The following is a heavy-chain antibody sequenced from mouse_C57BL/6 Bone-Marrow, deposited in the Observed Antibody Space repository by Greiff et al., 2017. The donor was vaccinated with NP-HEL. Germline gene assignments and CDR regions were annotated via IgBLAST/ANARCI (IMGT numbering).Heavy chain of an antibody. CDR3: ARGYDERTWFAY. V-gene: IGHV5-15*01. CDR2: ISNLAYSI. J-gene: IGHJ3*01. D-gene: IGHD2-2*01. Sequence: VQLKESGGGLVQPGGSLKLSCAASGFTFSDYGMAWVRQAPRKGPEWVAFISNLAYSIYYADTVTGRFTISRENAKNTLYLEMSSLRSEDTAMYYCARGYDERTWFAYWGQGTLVTVSA. CDR1: GFTFSDYG.